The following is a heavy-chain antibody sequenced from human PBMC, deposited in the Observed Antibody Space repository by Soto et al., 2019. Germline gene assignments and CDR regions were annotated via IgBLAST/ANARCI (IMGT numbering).Heavy chain of an antibody. CDR2: IIPIFGTA. CDR1: GGTFSSYA. J-gene: IGHJ6*02. CDR3: ARVRYYGSREGDYYYYGMDV. D-gene: IGHD3-10*01. Sequence: ASVKVSCKASGGTFSSYAISWVRQAPGQGLEWMGGIIPIFGTANYAQKFQGRVTITADESTSTAYMELSSLRSEDTAVYYCARVRYYGSREGDYYYYGMDVWGQGTTVTVSS. V-gene: IGHV1-69*13.